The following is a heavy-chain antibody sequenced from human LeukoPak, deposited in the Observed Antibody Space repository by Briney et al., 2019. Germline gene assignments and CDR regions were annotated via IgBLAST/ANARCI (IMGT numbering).Heavy chain of an antibody. D-gene: IGHD5-18*01. CDR1: GGSFSGYY. J-gene: IGHJ5*02. Sequence: SSETLSLTCAVYGGSFSGYYWSWIRQPPGKGLEWVGEINHSGSTNYNPSLKSRVTISVDTSKNQFSLKLSSVTAADTAVYYCARGHGYNYGYRGLHWFDPWGQGTLVTVSS. CDR2: INHSGST. CDR3: ARGHGYNYGYRGLHWFDP. V-gene: IGHV4-34*01.